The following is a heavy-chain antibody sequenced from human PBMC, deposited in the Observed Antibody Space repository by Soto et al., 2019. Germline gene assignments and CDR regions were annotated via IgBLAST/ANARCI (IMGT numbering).Heavy chain of an antibody. CDR2: ISAYNGNT. CDR3: ASRSTGYSSGPSAFDI. D-gene: IGHD6-19*01. V-gene: IGHV1-18*01. CDR1: GYTFTCYG. J-gene: IGHJ3*02. Sequence: ASVKVSCKASGYTFTCYGICWVRQAPGQGLEWMGWISAYNGNTNYAQKLQGRVTMTTDTSTSTAYMELRSLRSDDTAVYYCASRSTGYSSGPSAFDIWGQGTMVTVSS.